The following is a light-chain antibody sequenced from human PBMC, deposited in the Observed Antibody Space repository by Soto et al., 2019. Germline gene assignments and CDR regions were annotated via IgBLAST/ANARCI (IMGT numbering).Light chain of an antibody. CDR1: QSVSSY. CDR2: DAS. Sequence: EIVVTHSPATLSLSPGERATLSFRASQSVSSYLAWYQQKPGQAPRLLIYDASNRATGIPARFSGSGSGTDFTLTISRLEPEDFAVYYCQQYGSSSRAFGQGTKVDI. CDR3: QQYGSSSRA. V-gene: IGKV3-11*01. J-gene: IGKJ1*01.